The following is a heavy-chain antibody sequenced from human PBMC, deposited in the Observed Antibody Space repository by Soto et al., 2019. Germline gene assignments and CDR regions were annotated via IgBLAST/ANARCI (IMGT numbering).Heavy chain of an antibody. V-gene: IGHV4-34*01. Sequence: QVQLQQRGAGLLKPSETLSLTCAVYGGSFSGYYWSWIRQPPGKGLEWIGEINHSRSTNYNPSLKSRVTISVDTSKNQFSLKLSSVTAADTAVYYCARGGGGATVFDYWGQGTLVTVSS. CDR2: INHSRST. J-gene: IGHJ4*02. CDR3: ARGGGGATVFDY. CDR1: GGSFSGYY. D-gene: IGHD3-16*01.